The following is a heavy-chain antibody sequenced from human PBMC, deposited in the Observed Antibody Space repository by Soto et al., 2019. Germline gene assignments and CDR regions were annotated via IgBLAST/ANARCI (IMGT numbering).Heavy chain of an antibody. CDR1: GYTFTSYD. CDR2: MNPNSGNT. J-gene: IGHJ6*02. Sequence: ASVKVSCKASGYTFTSYDINWVRQATGQGLEWMGWMNPNSGNTGYAQKFQGRVTMTRNTSISTAYMELSSLRSEDTAVYYCARGGGYYDSSGYYPWDYYYGMDVWGQGATVTVSS. D-gene: IGHD3-22*01. CDR3: ARGGGYYDSSGYYPWDYYYGMDV. V-gene: IGHV1-8*01.